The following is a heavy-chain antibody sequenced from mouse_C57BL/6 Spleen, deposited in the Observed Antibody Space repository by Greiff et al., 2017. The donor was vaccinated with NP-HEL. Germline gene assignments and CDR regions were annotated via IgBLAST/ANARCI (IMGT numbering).Heavy chain of an antibody. D-gene: IGHD2-4*01. CDR2: ISSGSSTI. V-gene: IGHV5-17*01. Sequence: EVKVVESGGGLVKPGGSLKLSCAASGFTFSDYGMHWVRQAPEKGLEWVAYISSGSSTIYYADTVKGRFTISRDNAKNTLFLQMTSLRSEDTAMYYCATLYYDYPYFDYWGQGTTLTVSS. CDR3: ATLYYDYPYFDY. J-gene: IGHJ2*01. CDR1: GFTFSDYG.